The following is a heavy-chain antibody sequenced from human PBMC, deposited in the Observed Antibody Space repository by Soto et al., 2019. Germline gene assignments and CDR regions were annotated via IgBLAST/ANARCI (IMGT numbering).Heavy chain of an antibody. J-gene: IGHJ6*02. D-gene: IGHD3-16*01. V-gene: IGHV1-18*01. CDR1: GYIFVNYG. CDR3: VMVDNYVTPTPQDV. CDR2: ISPYTGNT. Sequence: QVQLVQSGDEVKKPGASVKVSCKASGYIFVNYGIAWVRQAPGQGLEWMGWISPYTGNTHSATKVQGRLTMTTDTSTSTAYMALGSLTSDDTAVYYCVMVDNYVTPTPQDVWRQGTTVTVSS.